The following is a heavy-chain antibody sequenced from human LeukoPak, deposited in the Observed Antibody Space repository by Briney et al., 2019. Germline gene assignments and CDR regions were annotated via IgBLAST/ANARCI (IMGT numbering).Heavy chain of an antibody. CDR3: AYDYDFWSGYLRY. D-gene: IGHD3-3*01. Sequence: GASVKVSCKASGYTFTGYYMHWVRQAPGQGLEWMGRINPNSGGTNYAQKFQGRVTITADESTSTAYMELSSLRSEDTAVYYCAYDYDFWSGYLRYWGQGTLVTVSS. V-gene: IGHV1-2*06. CDR1: GYTFTGYY. CDR2: INPNSGGT. J-gene: IGHJ4*02.